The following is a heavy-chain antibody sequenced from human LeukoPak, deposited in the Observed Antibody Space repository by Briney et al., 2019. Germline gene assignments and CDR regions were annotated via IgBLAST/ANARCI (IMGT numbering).Heavy chain of an antibody. V-gene: IGHV1-8*01. CDR2: MNPNSGNT. D-gene: IGHD3-10*01. CDR3: ARGSLWFGELCDY. Sequence: ASVKVSCKASGYTCTSYDINWVQQATGQGLEWMGWMNPNSGNTGYAQKFQGRVTMTRNTSISTAYMELSSLRSEDTAVYYCARGSLWFGELCDYWGQGTLVTVSS. J-gene: IGHJ4*02. CDR1: GYTCTSYD.